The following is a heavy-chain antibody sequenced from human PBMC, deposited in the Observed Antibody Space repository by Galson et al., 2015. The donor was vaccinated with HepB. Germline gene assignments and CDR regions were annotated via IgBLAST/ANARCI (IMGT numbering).Heavy chain of an antibody. D-gene: IGHD3-10*01. CDR2: ISPYNGNT. CDR3: ALRTGTYPYYFDS. Sequence: SVKVSCKASGYTFTSYGLSWLRQAPGQGLEYMGWISPYNGNTNYAQKRQGRVTMTTDKSTTTAYKELRSLRSDDTAVYYCALRTGTYPYYFDSWGQGTLVAVSS. V-gene: IGHV1-18*01. J-gene: IGHJ4*02. CDR1: GYTFTSYG.